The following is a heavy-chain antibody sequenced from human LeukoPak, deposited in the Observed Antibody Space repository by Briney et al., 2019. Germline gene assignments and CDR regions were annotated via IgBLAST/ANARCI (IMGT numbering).Heavy chain of an antibody. CDR3: ARGVNSMIDH. CDR2: VRYDGSGK. Sequence: GGSLRLSCAASGFTFSNFGMYWVRQAPGKGLKGVAFVRYDGSGKYSADSVKGRFTISRDNCKNTLYLQMNSLRAEETALYYCARGVNSMIDHWGEGTLVTVSS. V-gene: IGHV3-30*02. CDR1: GFTFSNFG. D-gene: IGHD2/OR15-2a*01. J-gene: IGHJ4*02.